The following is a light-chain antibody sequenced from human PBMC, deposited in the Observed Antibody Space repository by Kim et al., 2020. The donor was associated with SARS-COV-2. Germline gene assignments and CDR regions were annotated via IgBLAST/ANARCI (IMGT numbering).Light chain of an antibody. Sequence: SSELTQPPSVSVSPGQTASITCSGDKLGDKYACWYQQKPGQSPVLVIYQDSKRPSGIPERFSGSNSGNTATLTISGTQAMDEADYYCQAWDSSTAYWVFGGGTQLTVL. CDR2: QDS. CDR3: QAWDSSTAYWV. CDR1: KLGDKY. J-gene: IGLJ3*02. V-gene: IGLV3-1*01.